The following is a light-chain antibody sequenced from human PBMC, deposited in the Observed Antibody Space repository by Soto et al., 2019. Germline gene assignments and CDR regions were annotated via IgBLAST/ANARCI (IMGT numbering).Light chain of an antibody. V-gene: IGLV2-23*01. Sequence: QSALTQPASVSGSPGQSITISCTGANSAIGSYSFVSWYQQRPGKAPKLVIYEGTKRPSGISNRFSGSKSGNTASLTISGLQAEDEADYYCCSYAGSSTAYVFGTGTKLTV. CDR1: NSAIGSYSF. CDR3: CSYAGSSTAYV. J-gene: IGLJ1*01. CDR2: EGT.